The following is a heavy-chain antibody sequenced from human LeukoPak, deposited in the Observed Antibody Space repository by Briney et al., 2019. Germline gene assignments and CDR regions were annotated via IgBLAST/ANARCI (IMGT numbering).Heavy chain of an antibody. V-gene: IGHV4-31*03. J-gene: IGHJ4*02. CDR1: GGSISSGGYY. D-gene: IGHD2-8*01. Sequence: PSQTLSLTCTVSGGSISSGGYYWSWIRQHPGKGLEWIGYIYYSGSTYYNPSLKSRVTISVDTSKNQFSLKLSSVTAADTAVYYCARDGPRYCTNGVCYPFGYWDQGTLVTVSS. CDR3: ARDGPRYCTNGVCYPFGY. CDR2: IYYSGST.